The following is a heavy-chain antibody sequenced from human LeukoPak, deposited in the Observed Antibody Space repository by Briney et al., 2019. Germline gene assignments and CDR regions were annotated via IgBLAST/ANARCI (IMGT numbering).Heavy chain of an antibody. CDR1: GFTFRNYW. J-gene: IGHJ4*02. D-gene: IGHD6-19*01. CDR3: ARGWYYGGWYPGPFDY. CDR2: IKHDGSEK. Sequence: PGGSLRLSCAASGFTFRNYWMSWVRQAPGKGLEWVANIKHDGSEKYSVDSVKGRFSISRDNAKNSLYLQMNSLRAEDTAVYYCARGWYYGGWYPGPFDYWGRGTLVTVSS. V-gene: IGHV3-7*01.